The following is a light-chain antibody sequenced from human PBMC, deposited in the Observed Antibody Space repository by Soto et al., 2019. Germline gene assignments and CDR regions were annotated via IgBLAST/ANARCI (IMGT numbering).Light chain of an antibody. Sequence: QSVLTQPASVSGSPGQSITISSTGTSSDVGGYNYVSWYQQHPGKAPKLMIYDVSNRPSGVSNRFSGSKSGNTASLTISGLQAEDEADYYCSSYTSSSTRVFGGGTKLTVL. J-gene: IGLJ2*01. CDR2: DVS. CDR1: SSDVGGYNY. V-gene: IGLV2-14*01. CDR3: SSYTSSSTRV.